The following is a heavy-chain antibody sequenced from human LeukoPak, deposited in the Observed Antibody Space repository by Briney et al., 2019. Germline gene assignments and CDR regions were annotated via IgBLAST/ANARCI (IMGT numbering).Heavy chain of an antibody. V-gene: IGHV1-8*02. D-gene: IGHD6-13*01. CDR2: MNPNSGNT. J-gene: IGHJ5*02. CDR3: ARGGGFSSSWYNWFDP. CDR1: GYTFTSYG. Sequence: ASVKVSCKASGYTFTSYGISWVRQAPGQGLEWMGWMNPNSGNTGYAQKLQGRVTMTRNTSISTAYMELSSLRSEDTAVYYCARGGGFSSSWYNWFDPWGQGTLVTVSS.